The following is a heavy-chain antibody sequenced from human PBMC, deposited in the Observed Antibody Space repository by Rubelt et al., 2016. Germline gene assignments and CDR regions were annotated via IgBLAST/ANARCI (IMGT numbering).Heavy chain of an antibody. CDR2: IYYSGST. D-gene: IGHD6-6*01. V-gene: IGHV4-31*03. J-gene: IGHJ4*02. CDR3: GRGSAPDY. CDR1: GGSISSGGYY. Sequence: QVQLQESGPGLVKPSQTLSLTCTVSGGSISSGGYYWSWIRQHPGKGLEWIGYIYYSGSTYYNPSLHSRVLISADTTKNQFSRKRSAVTAADTAVYYCGRGSAPDYWGQGTLVTVSS.